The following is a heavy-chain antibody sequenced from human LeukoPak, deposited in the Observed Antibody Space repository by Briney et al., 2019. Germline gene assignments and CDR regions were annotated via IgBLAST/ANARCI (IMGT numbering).Heavy chain of an antibody. J-gene: IGHJ4*02. D-gene: IGHD2-21*02. CDR2: IKQGGSEK. V-gene: IGHV3-7*01. CDR3: AGEVTPYY. CDR1: GFTFSDYW. Sequence: GGSLRLSCVASGFTFSDYWMSWVRQAPGKGLEWVANIKQGGSEKYYVDSVKGRFTISRDNAKNSLYLQMNSLRAEDTAVYYCAGEVTPYYWGQGTLVTVSS.